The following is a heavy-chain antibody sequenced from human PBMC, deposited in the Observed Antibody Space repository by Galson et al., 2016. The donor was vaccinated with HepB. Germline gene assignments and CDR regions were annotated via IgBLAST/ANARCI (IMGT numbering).Heavy chain of an antibody. V-gene: IGHV5-51*01. Sequence: QSGAEVKKPGESLKISCQGSGYNFVNYWIGWVRQMPGKGLEWMGSIYLDDSDTRYSPSFEGQVTISGDKSINTAYLKWSSLKASDTAMYYCARRPGANIRSFDYWGQGTLVTVSS. CDR3: ARRPGANIRSFDY. D-gene: IGHD2/OR15-2a*01. CDR1: GYNFVNYW. CDR2: IYLDDSDT. J-gene: IGHJ4*02.